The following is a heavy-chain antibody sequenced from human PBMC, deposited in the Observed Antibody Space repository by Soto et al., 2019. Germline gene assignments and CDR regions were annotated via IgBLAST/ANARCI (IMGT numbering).Heavy chain of an antibody. D-gene: IGHD2-15*01. V-gene: IGHV3-23*01. CDR2: ISGSGVRT. J-gene: IGHJ3*02. CDR1: GFPFSSYS. CDR3: AKGGYYSLFDI. Sequence: GGSLRLSCVASGFPFSSYSMSWVRQTPEQGLEWVSGISGSGVRTYYADSVKGRFTISRDNSNNTLSLQMHSLRVEDTAVYFCAKGGYYSLFDIWGQGTMVTVSS.